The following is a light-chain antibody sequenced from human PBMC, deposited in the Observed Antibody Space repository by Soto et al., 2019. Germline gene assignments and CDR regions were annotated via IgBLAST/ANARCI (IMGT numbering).Light chain of an antibody. V-gene: IGKV1D-16*01. J-gene: IGKJ4*01. CDR2: GAS. CDR3: QQYNSYPLT. CDR1: QFISNW. Sequence: DIEMTQSPSSLSASVGDRVSITCRASQFISNWLAWYQQKPETAPKSLIFGASTLQSGVPSRFGGSGFGTYFTLTINSLQPEDFATYFCQQYNSYPLTFGGGTKVDIK.